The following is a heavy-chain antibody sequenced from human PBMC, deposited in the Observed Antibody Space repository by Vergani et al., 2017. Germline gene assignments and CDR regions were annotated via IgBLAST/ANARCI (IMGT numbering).Heavy chain of an antibody. CDR3: ARGXCSGGSCYSVPFDY. J-gene: IGHJ4*02. CDR2: IYHSGST. CDR1: GGSISSGGYS. Sequence: QLQLQESGSGLVKPSQTLPLTCAVSGGSISSGGYSWSWIRQPPGKGLEWIGYIYHSGSTYYNPSLKSRVTISVDRSKNQFSLKLSSVTAADTAVYYCARGXCSGGSCYSVPFDYWGQGTLVTVSS. D-gene: IGHD2-15*01. V-gene: IGHV4-30-2*01.